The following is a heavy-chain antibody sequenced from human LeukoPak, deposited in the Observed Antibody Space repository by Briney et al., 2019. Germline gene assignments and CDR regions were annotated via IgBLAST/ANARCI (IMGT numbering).Heavy chain of an antibody. CDR1: GFTFDDYA. CDR3: AKDLSSGDTAMVLYYFDY. V-gene: IGHV3-9*01. Sequence: PGGSLRLSCAASGFTFDDYAMHWVRQAPGKGLEWVSGISWNSGSIGYADSVKGRFTISRDNAKNSLYLQMNSLRAEDTALYYCAKDLSSGDTAMVLYYFDYWGQGTLVTVSS. J-gene: IGHJ4*02. D-gene: IGHD5-18*01. CDR2: ISWNSGSI.